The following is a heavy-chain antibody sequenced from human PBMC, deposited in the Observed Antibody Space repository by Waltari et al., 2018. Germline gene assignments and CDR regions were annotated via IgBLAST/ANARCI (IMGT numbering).Heavy chain of an antibody. CDR1: GGSISSSSYY. J-gene: IGHJ5*02. CDR3: ARGLPPYCSGGSCYSESWFDP. Sequence: QLQLQESGPGLVKPSETLSLTCTVSGGSISSSSYYWGWIRQPPGKGLEWIGSIYYSGSTYYNPSLKSRVTISVDTSKNQFSLKLSSVTAADTAVYYCARGLPPYCSGGSCYSESWFDPWGQGTLVTVSS. D-gene: IGHD2-15*01. V-gene: IGHV4-39*07. CDR2: IYYSGST.